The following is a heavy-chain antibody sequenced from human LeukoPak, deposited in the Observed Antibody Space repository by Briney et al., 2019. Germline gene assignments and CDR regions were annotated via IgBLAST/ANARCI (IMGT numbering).Heavy chain of an antibody. CDR2: VWYGGSNQ. Sequence: PGGSLRLSCAASEFTFSDEGMHWVRQAPGKGLEWVAVVWYGGSNQYYGDSVTGRFTISRDNSKNTLYLQMNSLRAEDTAVYYCASGTTQDSSNWDVGAFDIWGQGTVVTVSS. D-gene: IGHD6-13*01. CDR1: EFTFSDEG. V-gene: IGHV3-33*01. CDR3: ASGTTQDSSNWDVGAFDI. J-gene: IGHJ3*02.